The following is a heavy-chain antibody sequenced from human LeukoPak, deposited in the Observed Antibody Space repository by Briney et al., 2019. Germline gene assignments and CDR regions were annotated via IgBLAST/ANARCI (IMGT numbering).Heavy chain of an antibody. CDR2: INHSGST. Sequence: SETLSLTCAVYGGSFSGYYWSWIRQPPGKGLECIGEINHSGSTNYNPSLKSRVTISVDTSKNQFSLKLSSVTAADTAVYYCARGRLYYYGSGSYYFDYWGQGTLVTVSS. J-gene: IGHJ4*02. V-gene: IGHV4-34*01. CDR3: ARGRLYYYGSGSYYFDY. CDR1: GGSFSGYY. D-gene: IGHD3-10*01.